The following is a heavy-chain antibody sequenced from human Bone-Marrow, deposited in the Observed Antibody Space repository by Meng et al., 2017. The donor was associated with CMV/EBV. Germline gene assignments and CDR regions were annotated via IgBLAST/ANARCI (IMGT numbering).Heavy chain of an antibody. J-gene: IGHJ4*02. CDR1: GYTFTGYY. CDR2: INPNSGGT. Sequence: ASVKVSCKASGYTFTGYYMHWVRQAPGQGLEWMGWINPNSGGTNYAQKFQGRVTMTRDTSISTAYMELSRLRSDDTAVYYCARFPPLYSSSSGRVYWGQGALVTVSS. D-gene: IGHD6-6*01. CDR3: ARFPPLYSSSSGRVY. V-gene: IGHV1-2*02.